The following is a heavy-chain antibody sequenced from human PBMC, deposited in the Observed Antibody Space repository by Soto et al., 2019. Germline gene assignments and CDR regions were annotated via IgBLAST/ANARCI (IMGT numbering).Heavy chain of an antibody. CDR3: ARYCSSTSCYAGFDY. V-gene: IGHV1-2*04. CDR1: GYTFTGYV. D-gene: IGHD2-2*01. CDR2: INPNSGGT. J-gene: IGHJ4*02. Sequence: ASVKVSCKASGYTFTGYVIHWVRQAPGQGLEWMGWINPNSGGTNYAQKFQGWVTMTRDTSISTAYMELSRLRSDDTAVYYCARYCSSTSCYAGFDYWGQGTLVTVS.